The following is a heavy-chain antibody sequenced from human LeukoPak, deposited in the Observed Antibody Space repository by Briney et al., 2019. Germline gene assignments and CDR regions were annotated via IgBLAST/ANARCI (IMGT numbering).Heavy chain of an antibody. CDR3: AREGTYCSRTSCYDSFLDY. Sequence: PSETLSVTCTVSGDSIRNYYWSWIRQPAGKGLEWIGRIYTSGSTNYNPSLKSRVTMSVDTSKNQFSLRLSSVTAADTAVYYCAREGTYCSRTSCYDSFLDYWGQGTLVTVSS. CDR1: GDSIRNYY. D-gene: IGHD2-2*01. J-gene: IGHJ4*02. V-gene: IGHV4-4*07. CDR2: IYTSGST.